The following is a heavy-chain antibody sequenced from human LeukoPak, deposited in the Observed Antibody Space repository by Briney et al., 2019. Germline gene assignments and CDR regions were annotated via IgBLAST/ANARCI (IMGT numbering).Heavy chain of an antibody. CDR1: GFRFDDYA. J-gene: IGHJ3*02. CDR2: ISWNSGSI. Sequence: GRSLRLSCAASGFRFDDYAMHWVRQAPGKGLEWVSGISWNSGSIGYADSVKGRFTISRDNAKNSLYLQMNSLRAEDTALYYCAKDFVGLREAFDIWGQGTMVTVSS. CDR3: AKDFVGLREAFDI. V-gene: IGHV3-9*01. D-gene: IGHD2-21*01.